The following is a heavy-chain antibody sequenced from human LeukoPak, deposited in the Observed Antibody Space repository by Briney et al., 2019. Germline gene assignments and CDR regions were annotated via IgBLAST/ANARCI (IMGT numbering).Heavy chain of an antibody. CDR3: ARAQWLDYRLWDDY. CDR2: INPNSGGT. V-gene: IGHV1-2*02. Sequence: ASVKVSCKASGYTFTGYYIHWLRQAPGQGLEWMGWINPNSGGTNYAQKFQVRVTMTRDTSLSTAYMELTRLGSDDTAIYYCARAQWLDYRLWDDYLGQGTLVTVSS. J-gene: IGHJ4*02. D-gene: IGHD5-12*01. CDR1: GYTFTGYY.